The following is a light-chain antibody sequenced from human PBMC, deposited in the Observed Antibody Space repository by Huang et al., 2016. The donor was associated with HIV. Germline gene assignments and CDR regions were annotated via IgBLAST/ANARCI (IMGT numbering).Light chain of an antibody. CDR2: GAS. CDR1: QIIIKY. V-gene: IGKV1-39*01. CDR3: QQSYRIPRT. J-gene: IGKJ2*02. Sequence: DIQMTQSPSSLSASVGDRVCITCRASQIIIKYLNWYQQMPGKAPKLLIYGASTLQDGVSSRFSGSGSGTEFTLTISSLQPEDAAMYYCQQSYRIPRTFGQGTSLEI.